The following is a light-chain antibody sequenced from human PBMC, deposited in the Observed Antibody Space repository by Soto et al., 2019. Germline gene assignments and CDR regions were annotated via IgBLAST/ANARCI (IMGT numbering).Light chain of an antibody. J-gene: IGKJ1*01. Sequence: DIQMTQSPSTLSASVGDRVTITCRASQSISSWLAWYQQKPGKAPKLLIYKASSLESGVPSRFSGSGSGTEFTLTISSLQPDDFATYDCQEYNSYPWTFGHGTKVEIK. CDR3: QEYNSYPWT. V-gene: IGKV1-5*03. CDR1: QSISSW. CDR2: KAS.